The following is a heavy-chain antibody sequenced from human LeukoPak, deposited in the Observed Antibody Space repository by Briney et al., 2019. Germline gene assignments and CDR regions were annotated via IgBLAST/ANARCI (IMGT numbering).Heavy chain of an antibody. CDR2: VSSSGSTI. V-gene: IGHV3-48*01. CDR3: ARGSITVAGGHYYYGLDV. D-gene: IGHD6-19*01. CDR1: GFTFSSYS. Sequence: GGSLRLSCAASGFTFSSYSMNWVRQAPGKGLEWVSYVSSSGSTIYYADSVKGRFTISRDNAKNSLYPQMNSLRAEDTGVYYCARGSITVAGGHYYYGLDVWGQGTTVTVSS. J-gene: IGHJ6*02.